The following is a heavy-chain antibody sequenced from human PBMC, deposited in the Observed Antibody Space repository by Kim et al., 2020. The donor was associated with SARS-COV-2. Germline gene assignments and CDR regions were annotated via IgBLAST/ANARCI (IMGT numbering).Heavy chain of an antibody. J-gene: IGHJ6*02. Sequence: GGSLRLSCAASGFTFDDYAMHWVRQAPGKGLEWVSGISWNSGSIGYADSVKGRFTISRDNAKNSLYLQMNSLRAEDTALYYCAKDDADGDTRLLGGGAYYYYGMDVWGQGTTVTVSS. CDR3: AKDDADGDTRLLGGGAYYYYGMDV. D-gene: IGHD4-17*01. V-gene: IGHV3-9*01. CDR1: GFTFDDYA. CDR2: ISWNSGSI.